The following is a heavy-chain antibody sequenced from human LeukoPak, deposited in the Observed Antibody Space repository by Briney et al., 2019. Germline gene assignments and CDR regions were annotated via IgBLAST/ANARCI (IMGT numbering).Heavy chain of an antibody. D-gene: IGHD3-10*01. CDR1: GYTFTSYG. J-gene: IGHJ4*02. V-gene: IGHV1-18*01. CDR3: ARGPPSMVRGVPFDY. CDR2: ISAYNGNT. Sequence: GASVKVSCKASGYTFTSYGISWVRQAPGQGLEWMGWISAYNGNTNYAQKLQGRVTMTTDTSTSTAYMELRSLRSDDTAVYYCARGPPSMVRGVPFDYWGQGTLVTVSS.